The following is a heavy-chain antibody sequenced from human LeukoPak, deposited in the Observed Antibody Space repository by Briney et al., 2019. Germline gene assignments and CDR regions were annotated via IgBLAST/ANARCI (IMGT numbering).Heavy chain of an antibody. J-gene: IGHJ4*02. V-gene: IGHV1-46*01. D-gene: IGHD2-15*01. CDR3: ARDFSTPQNILDY. Sequence: ASVKVSCKASGYTLTRYYMHWVRQAPGQGLEWMGVINPNGGSTSYVQKFQGRVSMTTDTSTRTVYMELSSLRSEDTAVYYCARDFSTPQNILDYWGQGTLVTVSS. CDR1: GYTLTRYY. CDR2: INPNGGST.